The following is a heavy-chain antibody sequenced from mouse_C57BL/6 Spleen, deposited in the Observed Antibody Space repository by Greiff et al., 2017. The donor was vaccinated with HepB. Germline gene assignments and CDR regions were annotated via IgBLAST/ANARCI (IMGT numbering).Heavy chain of an antibody. D-gene: IGHD2-4*01. V-gene: IGHV1-81*01. CDR1: GYTFTSYG. CDR2: IYPRSGNT. CDR3: ARRWYDYLFDY. J-gene: IGHJ2*01. Sequence: QVQLQQSGAELARPGASVKLSCKASGYTFTSYGISWVKQRTGQGLEWIGEIYPRSGNTYYNEKFKGKATLTADKASSTAYMELRSLTSEDSAVYFCARRWYDYLFDYWGQGTTLTVSS.